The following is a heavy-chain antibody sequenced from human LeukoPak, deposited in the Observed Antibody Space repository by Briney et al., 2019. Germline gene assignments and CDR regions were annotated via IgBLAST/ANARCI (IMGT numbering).Heavy chain of an antibody. V-gene: IGHV3-23*01. CDR3: AKDHLPYCSGGSCYPIGY. J-gene: IGHJ4*02. CDR1: GFTFSSYA. CDR2: ISGSGGST. D-gene: IGHD2-15*01. Sequence: GGSLRLSCAASGFTFSSYAMSWVRQAPGKGLEWVSAISGSGGSTYYADSVKGRFTISRDNSKNTLYLQMNSLRAEDTAVYYCAKDHLPYCSGGSCYPIGYWGQGTLATVSS.